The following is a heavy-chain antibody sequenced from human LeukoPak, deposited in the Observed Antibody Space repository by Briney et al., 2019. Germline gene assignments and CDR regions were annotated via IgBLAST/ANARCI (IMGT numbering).Heavy chain of an antibody. Sequence: PGGSLRLSCEGSGFTFSDHHMVWVRQAPGRGREGVGRGPARNKPNSCSTQYAASVRGRFTISRDDSKNSLYLQIMSLRTEDTAMYYCARVITTDRGWYTFDLWGQGVLVTVSS. D-gene: IGHD6-19*01. CDR2: GPARNKPNSCST. J-gene: IGHJ4*02. V-gene: IGHV3-72*01. CDR1: GFTFSDHH. CDR3: ARVITTDRGWYTFDL.